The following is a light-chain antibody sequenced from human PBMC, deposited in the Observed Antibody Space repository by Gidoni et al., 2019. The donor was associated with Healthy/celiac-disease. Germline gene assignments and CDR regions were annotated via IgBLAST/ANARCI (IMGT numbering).Light chain of an antibody. CDR1: QSISSY. CDR3: QQSYSTPRT. CDR2: AAY. Sequence: DIQMTQSHSSLSASVGDRVTITCRASQSISSYLNWYQQKPGKTTKLLIYAAYSFQSGVPSSFSGSGSGTDFTLTISRLQPEEFATYYCQQSYSTPRTFGQGTKLEIK. J-gene: IGKJ2*02. V-gene: IGKV1-39*01.